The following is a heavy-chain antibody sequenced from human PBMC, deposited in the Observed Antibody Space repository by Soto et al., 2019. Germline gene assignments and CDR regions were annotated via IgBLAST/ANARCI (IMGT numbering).Heavy chain of an antibody. Sequence: EVQLVESGGGLVQPGGSLRLSCAASGFTFGRHWMHWIRQTPGEGLVSISRVNPEATITDYADSVRGRFTISRDNAKSTLYLEMHCMTAEDTGVYYCARPTGAAYSAFDIWGQGTKVTVSS. J-gene: IGHJ3*02. CDR3: ARPTGAAYSAFDI. D-gene: IGHD2-21*01. V-gene: IGHV3-74*01. CDR2: VNPEATIT. CDR1: GFTFGRHW.